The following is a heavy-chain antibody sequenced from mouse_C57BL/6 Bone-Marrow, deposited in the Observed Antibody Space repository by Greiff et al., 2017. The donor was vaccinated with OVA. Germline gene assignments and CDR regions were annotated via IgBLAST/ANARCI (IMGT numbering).Heavy chain of an antibody. Sequence: EVMLVESEGGLVQPGSSMKLSCTASGFTFSDYYMAWVRQVPEKGLEWVANINYDGSSTYYLDSLKSRFIISRDNAKNILYLQMSSLKSEDTATYYCARDYGYYGSSYPYWYCDVWGTGTTVTVSS. CDR2: INYDGSST. V-gene: IGHV5-16*01. CDR1: GFTFSDYY. D-gene: IGHD1-1*01. CDR3: ARDYGYYGSSYPYWYCDV. J-gene: IGHJ1*03.